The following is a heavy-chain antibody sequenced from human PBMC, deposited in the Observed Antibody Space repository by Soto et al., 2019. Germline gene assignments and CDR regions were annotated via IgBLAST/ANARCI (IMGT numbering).Heavy chain of an antibody. CDR2: IYHSGST. V-gene: IGHV4-30-2*01. CDR3: ARWGGYSYGRFYYYGMYV. CDR1: GGSISSGGYS. D-gene: IGHD5-18*01. Sequence: SETLSLTCAVSGGSISSGGYSWSWIRQPPGKGLECIGYIYHSGSTYYNPSLKSRVTISVDRSKNQFSLKLSSVTAADTAVYYCARWGGYSYGRFYYYGMYVWGQGTTVTVSS. J-gene: IGHJ6*02.